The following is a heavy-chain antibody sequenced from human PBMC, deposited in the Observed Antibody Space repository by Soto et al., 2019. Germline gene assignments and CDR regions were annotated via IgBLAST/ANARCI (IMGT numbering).Heavy chain of an antibody. Sequence: LKISCKGSGYSFTSYWISWVRQMPGKGLEWMGRIDPSDSYTNYSPSFQGHVTISADKSISTAYLQWSSLKASDTAMYYCAREGRAGGWSHYYYYYGMDVWGQGTTVTVYS. D-gene: IGHD6-19*01. CDR2: IDPSDSYT. V-gene: IGHV5-10-1*01. J-gene: IGHJ6*02. CDR1: GYSFTSYW. CDR3: AREGRAGGWSHYYYYYGMDV.